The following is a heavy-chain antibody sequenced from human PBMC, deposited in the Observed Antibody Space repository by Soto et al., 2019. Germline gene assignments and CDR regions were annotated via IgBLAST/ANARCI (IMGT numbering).Heavy chain of an antibody. CDR1: GFTFSSYA. Sequence: GESLKISCAASGFTFSSYAMSWVRQAPGKGLEWVSAISGSGGSTYYADSVKGRFTISRDNSKNTLYLQMNSLRAEDTAVYYCAKDLRSGYYHYYYYYMDVWGKGTTVTVSS. CDR2: ISGSGGST. D-gene: IGHD3-3*01. CDR3: AKDLRSGYYHYYYYYMDV. J-gene: IGHJ6*03. V-gene: IGHV3-23*01.